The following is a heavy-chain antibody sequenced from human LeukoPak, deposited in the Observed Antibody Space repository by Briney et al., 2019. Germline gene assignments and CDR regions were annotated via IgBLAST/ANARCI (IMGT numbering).Heavy chain of an antibody. Sequence: SETLSLTCTVSGGSISSSTYYWGWVRQPPGQGLEWIGAIYYTGTTYYNPSLRSRVTVSVDTSKNHFSLNLSSVTAADTALYYCASAPRQGSIGGLDYWGQGTLVTVSS. CDR2: IYYTGTT. CDR3: ASAPRQGSIGGLDY. D-gene: IGHD3-16*01. V-gene: IGHV4-39*02. CDR1: GGSISSSTYY. J-gene: IGHJ4*02.